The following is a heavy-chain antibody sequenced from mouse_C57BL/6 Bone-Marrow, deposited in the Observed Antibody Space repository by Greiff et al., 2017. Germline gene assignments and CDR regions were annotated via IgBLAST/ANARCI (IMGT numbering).Heavy chain of an antibody. J-gene: IGHJ2*01. D-gene: IGHD2-3*01. CDR3: ARHGFYVGNFDY. CDR2: ISSGGSYT. Sequence: VQLKESGGDLVKPGGSLKLSCAASGFTFSSYGMSWVRQTPDKRLEWVATISSGGSYTYYPDRVKGRFTISRDHAKNPLYLQMSSLKSEDTAMYYCARHGFYVGNFDYWGQGTTLTVSS. V-gene: IGHV5-6*01. CDR1: GFTFSSYG.